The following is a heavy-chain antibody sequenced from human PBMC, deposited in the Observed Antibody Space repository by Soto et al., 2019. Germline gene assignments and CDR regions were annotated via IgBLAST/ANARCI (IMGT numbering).Heavy chain of an antibody. CDR2: LSSGGRT. CDR1: GFTLSSYW. CDR3: ATNNTPGGMDV. J-gene: IGHJ6*02. Sequence: GGSLRLSCEASGFTLSSYWMSWIRLAPGKGLEWVSVLSSGGRTYYPDSVEGRFTISGDNSKNTVYLQMHSLRAEDTAVYYCATNNTPGGMDVWGQGTTVTVSS. D-gene: IGHD1-20*01. V-gene: IGHV3-53*01.